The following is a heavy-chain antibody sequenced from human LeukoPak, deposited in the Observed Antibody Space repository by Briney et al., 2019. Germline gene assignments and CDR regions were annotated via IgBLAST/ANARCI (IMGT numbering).Heavy chain of an antibody. J-gene: IGHJ4*01. CDR2: INPNSGGT. Sequence: ASVKVSFKPSVYTFTGHYLHWVRQAPGQGLEWMGWINPNSGGTNYAQKFQGRVTMPRYTSNRTAYMERSMLRSDDTAVYYGARYDNLTGFGGYSGHRSLVTVSS. CDR3: ARYDNLTGFGGY. CDR1: VYTFTGHY. V-gene: IGHV1-2*02. D-gene: IGHD3-9*01.